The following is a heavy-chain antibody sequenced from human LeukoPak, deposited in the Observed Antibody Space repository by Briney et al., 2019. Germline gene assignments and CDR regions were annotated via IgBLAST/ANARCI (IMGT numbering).Heavy chain of an antibody. Sequence: SVKVSCKASGGTFSSYAISWVRQAPGQGLEWMGGIIPIFGTANYAQKFQGRVTITADESTSTAYMELSSLRSEDTAVYYCATDLRFLEWSPGYWGQGTLVTVSS. CDR1: GGTFSSYA. J-gene: IGHJ4*02. CDR2: IIPIFGTA. CDR3: ATDLRFLEWSPGY. V-gene: IGHV1-69*13. D-gene: IGHD3-3*01.